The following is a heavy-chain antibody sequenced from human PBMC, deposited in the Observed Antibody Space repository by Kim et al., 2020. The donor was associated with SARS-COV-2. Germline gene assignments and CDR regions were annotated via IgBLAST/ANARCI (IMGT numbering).Heavy chain of an antibody. CDR3: VRDSGVFVFED. J-gene: IGHJ4*02. CDR1: GFMFGDYA. D-gene: IGHD2-8*01. V-gene: IGHV3-30*04. Sequence: GGSLRLSCAASGFMFGDYAMHWVRQAPGKGLKWVAMISFGGDNIYYAESVQGRFTISRDNAKNTLYLEMDNLESSDTSIFYCVRDSGVFVFEDWGQGTLV. CDR2: ISFGGDNI.